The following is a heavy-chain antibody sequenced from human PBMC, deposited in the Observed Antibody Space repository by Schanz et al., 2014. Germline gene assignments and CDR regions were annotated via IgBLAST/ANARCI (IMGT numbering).Heavy chain of an antibody. V-gene: IGHV3-66*01. CDR1: RLTFANED. CDR2: IYSGGST. CDR3: ARENLNWEAFDI. J-gene: IGHJ3*02. D-gene: IGHD7-27*01. Sequence: EEQMVESGGGLVKPGGSLILSCAASRLTFANEDIHWVRQAPGKGLEWVSVIYSGGSTYYADSVKGRFNISRDNSKNTLYLEMNSLRAEDTAVYYCARENLNWEAFDIWGQGTTVIVSS.